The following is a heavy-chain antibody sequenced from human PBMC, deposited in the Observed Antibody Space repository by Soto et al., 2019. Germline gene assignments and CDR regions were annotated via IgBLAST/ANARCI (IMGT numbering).Heavy chain of an antibody. V-gene: IGHV4-30-4*01. CDR3: ARGSYYYDSSGYYRY. CDR2: SHYSGST. D-gene: IGHD3-22*01. Sequence: QVQLQESGPGLVKPSQTLSLTYTVSGGSISSGDYYWSLIRQPPERGLEWIGYSHYSGSTYYNPSLKSRVTTSVDTSKNQCALKLSSVTAADTAVYYCARGSYYYDSSGYYRYWGQRTLVTVSS. CDR1: GGSISSGDYY. J-gene: IGHJ4*02.